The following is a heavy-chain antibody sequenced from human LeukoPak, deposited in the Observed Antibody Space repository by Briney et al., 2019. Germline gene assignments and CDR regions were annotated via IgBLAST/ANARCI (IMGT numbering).Heavy chain of an antibody. CDR3: ARVGYSYEFDY. V-gene: IGHV4-30-4*01. Sequence: SETLSLTCTVSGGSISSGDYYWSWIRQPPGKGLEWIGYIYYSGSTYYNPSLKSRVTISVDTSRNQFSLKLSSVTAADTAVYYCARVGYSYEFDYWGQGTLVTVSS. J-gene: IGHJ4*02. CDR2: IYYSGST. CDR1: GGSISSGDYY. D-gene: IGHD5-18*01.